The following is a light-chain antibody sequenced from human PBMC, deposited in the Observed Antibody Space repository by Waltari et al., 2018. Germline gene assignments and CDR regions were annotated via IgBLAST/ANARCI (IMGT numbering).Light chain of an antibody. CDR1: SSNIGSNT. J-gene: IGLJ2*01. Sequence: QSVLTQPPSASGTPGQRVTISCSGSSSNIGSNTVNWYHQLPGTAPKLLIYSDSQRTSGVPDRFAGSKSGTSASLAISGLQSEDEADYYCAAWDDSLNGVLFGGGTKLTVL. CDR2: SDS. V-gene: IGLV1-44*01. CDR3: AAWDDSLNGVL.